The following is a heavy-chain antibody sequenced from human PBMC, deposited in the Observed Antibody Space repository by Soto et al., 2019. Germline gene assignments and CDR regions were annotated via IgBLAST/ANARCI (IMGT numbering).Heavy chain of an antibody. CDR2: ISSDGSRK. J-gene: IGHJ4*02. D-gene: IGHD6-13*01. CDR1: GFTFGNFG. Sequence: QVQLVESGGGVVQPGRSLRLSCAASGFTFGNFGIHWVRQAPGKGLEWVADISSDGSRKFYVDSVKGRFTISRDNSKNTLYLQMNSLRTEDTAVYFCARGCSGGTNCFYFDFWGQGILVTVSS. CDR3: ARGCSGGTNCFYFDF. V-gene: IGHV3-30*03.